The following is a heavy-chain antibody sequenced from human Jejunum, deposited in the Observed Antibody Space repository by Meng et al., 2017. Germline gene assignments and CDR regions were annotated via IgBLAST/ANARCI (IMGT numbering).Heavy chain of an antibody. Sequence: VALQQWGEGLLNPSEPLSLTCAVNGGSFGTYYWTWFRQSPEKGLEWIGEINRSGSTSSNPSLKSRVAISMDTSKNQFFLRLDSVTAADTAVYYCARGRSIDFRLAKYDYWGQGTLVTVSS. J-gene: IGHJ4*02. V-gene: IGHV4-34*01. CDR3: ARGRSIDFRLAKYDY. CDR2: INRSGST. D-gene: IGHD3-3*01. CDR1: GGSFGTYY.